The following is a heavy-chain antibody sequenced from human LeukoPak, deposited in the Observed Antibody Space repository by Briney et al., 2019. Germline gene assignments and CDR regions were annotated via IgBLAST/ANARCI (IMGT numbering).Heavy chain of an antibody. D-gene: IGHD1-14*01. CDR1: GFTFSSYA. Sequence: PGGSLRLSCAASGFTFSSYAMHWVRQAPGKGLEWVAVISYDGGNKYYADSVKGRFTISRDNSKNTLYLQMNSLRAEDTAVYYCARAEPDYYYGMDVWGQGTTVTVSS. J-gene: IGHJ6*02. CDR2: ISYDGGNK. V-gene: IGHV3-30-3*01. CDR3: ARAEPDYYYGMDV.